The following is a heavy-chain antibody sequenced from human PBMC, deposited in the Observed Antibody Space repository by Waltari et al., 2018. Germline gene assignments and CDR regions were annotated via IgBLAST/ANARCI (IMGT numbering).Heavy chain of an antibody. D-gene: IGHD4-17*01. CDR1: GGSISSSSYY. V-gene: IGHV3-23*01. J-gene: IGHJ4*02. Sequence: LQLQESGPGLVKPSETLSLTCTVSGGSISSSSYYWGWIRQPPGKGLEWVSAISGSGGSTYYADTVKGRFTISRDNSKNTLYLQMNSLRAEDTAVYYCAKKSAAFTVAPFDYWGQGTLVTVSS. CDR3: AKKSAAFTVAPFDY. CDR2: ISGSGGST.